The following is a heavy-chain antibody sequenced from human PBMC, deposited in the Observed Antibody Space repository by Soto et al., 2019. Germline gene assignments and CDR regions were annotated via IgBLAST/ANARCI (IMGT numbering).Heavy chain of an antibody. CDR3: ARAVTEIKYYYYGMDV. CDR2: MNPNSGNT. V-gene: IGHV1-8*01. J-gene: IGHJ6*02. D-gene: IGHD2-21*02. CDR1: GYTFTSYD. Sequence: GASVKVSCKASGYTFTSYDINWVRQAPGQGLEWMGWMNPNSGNTCYAQKFQGRVTMTRDTSTSTAYMELSSLRSEDTAVYYCARAVTEIKYYYYGMDVWGQGTTVTVSS.